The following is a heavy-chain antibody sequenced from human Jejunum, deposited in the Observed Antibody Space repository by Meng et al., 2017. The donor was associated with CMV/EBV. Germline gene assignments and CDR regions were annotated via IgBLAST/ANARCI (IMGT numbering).Heavy chain of an antibody. J-gene: IGHJ4*02. V-gene: IGHV1-69*05. CDR1: GAAFSIFA. CDR2: IVPLLGTV. D-gene: IGHD3-3*02. CDR3: ARAHDSISNPYFDF. Sequence: ASGAAFSIFAISWVRQAPGHGLEWMGGIVPLLGTVNYAQKFQGRITITTDESTSTGYMELSSLRSEDTAVYYCARAHDSISNPYFDFWGQGTLVTVSS.